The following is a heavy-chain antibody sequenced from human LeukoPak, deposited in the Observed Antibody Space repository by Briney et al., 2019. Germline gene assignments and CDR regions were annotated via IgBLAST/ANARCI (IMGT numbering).Heavy chain of an antibody. CDR2: IYYSGST. CDR1: GGSISSGGYY. CDR3: ARDVSPNGVVDY. D-gene: IGHD2-8*01. V-gene: IGHV4-39*07. J-gene: IGHJ4*02. Sequence: SETLSLTCTVSGGSISSGGYYWSWIRQHPGKGLEWIGSIYYSGSTYYNPSLKSRVTVSVDTSKNQFSLKLSPVTAADTAVYYCARDVSPNGVVDYWGQGTLVTVSS.